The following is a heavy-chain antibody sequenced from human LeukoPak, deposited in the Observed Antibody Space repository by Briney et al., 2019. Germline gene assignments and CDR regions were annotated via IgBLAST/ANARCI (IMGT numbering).Heavy chain of an antibody. D-gene: IGHD2-21*02. V-gene: IGHV1-8*01. J-gene: IGHJ3*01. CDR3: ATCRGDCGGAFDV. CDR1: GYTFTSYD. Sequence: ASVKVSCKASGYTFTSYDINWLRQATGQGLEWMGWMSPNSGNTGYEQMFQGRVTLTRNTSISTAYMELSSLRSEDTAVYYCATCRGDCGGAFDVWGQGTMVTVSS. CDR2: MSPNSGNT.